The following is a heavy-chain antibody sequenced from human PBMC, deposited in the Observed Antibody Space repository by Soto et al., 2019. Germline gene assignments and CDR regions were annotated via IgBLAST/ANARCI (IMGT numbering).Heavy chain of an antibody. J-gene: IGHJ6*02. CDR2: INPGNDNT. V-gene: IGHV1-3*01. CDR3: ARADCSSTTCYFYYGMDV. CDR1: GYTFTSYA. D-gene: IGHD2-2*01. Sequence: ASVKVSCKASGYTFTSYALHLVRQAPGQRLEWMGRINPGNDNTRYSQKFQPRVTITRDTSASIAHMELSSLTSDDTAVYYCARADCSSTTCYFYYGMDVWGQGTTVTVSS.